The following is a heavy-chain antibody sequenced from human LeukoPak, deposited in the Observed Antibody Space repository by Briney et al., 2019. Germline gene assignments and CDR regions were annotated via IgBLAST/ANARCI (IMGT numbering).Heavy chain of an antibody. Sequence: GGSLRLSCAASGFTFSSYAMSWVRQAPGKGLEWVSAISGSGGSTYYADSVKSRFTISRDNAKNSLYLQMNSLRAEDTAVYYCARDLYYYDSSGYPTPFDYWGQGTLVTVSS. CDR1: GFTFSSYA. V-gene: IGHV3-23*01. J-gene: IGHJ4*02. CDR3: ARDLYYYDSSGYPTPFDY. CDR2: ISGSGGST. D-gene: IGHD3-22*01.